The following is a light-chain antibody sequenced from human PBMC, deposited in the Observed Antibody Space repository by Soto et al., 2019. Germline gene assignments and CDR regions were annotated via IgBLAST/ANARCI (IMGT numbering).Light chain of an antibody. CDR2: SAS. CDR1: QDVTTS. J-gene: IGKJ4*01. CDR3: QQGNSFPLT. V-gene: IGKV1-12*01. Sequence: DIQMTRSPSSVSASVGDRVTITCRASQDVTTSLAWFQQNPGEAPRLLIYSASSLHRGVPSRFSGSGSGTDFTLTISSLQPEDFATYYCQQGNSFPLTFGGGTKVEIK.